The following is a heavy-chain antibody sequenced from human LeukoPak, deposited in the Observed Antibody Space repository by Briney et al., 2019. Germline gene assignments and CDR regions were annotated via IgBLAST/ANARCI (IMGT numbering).Heavy chain of an antibody. V-gene: IGHV3-23*03. CDR1: GFTFSSYA. CDR2: IYSGGGST. J-gene: IGHJ4*02. D-gene: IGHD1-26*01. CDR3: AGGPWDFDW. Sequence: PGGSLRLSCAASGFTFSSYAMSWVRQAPGKGLEWVSVIYSGGGSTYYVDSVKGRFTISRDNSKNTLYLQMNSLRDEDTAVYYCAGGPWDFDWWGQGTQVTVSS.